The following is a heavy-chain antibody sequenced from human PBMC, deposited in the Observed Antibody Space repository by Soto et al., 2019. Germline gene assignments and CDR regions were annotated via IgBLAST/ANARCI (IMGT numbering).Heavy chain of an antibody. Sequence: PSETLSLTCTVSGGSISSYYWSWIRQPPGKGLEWIGYIYYSGSTNYNPSLKCRVTISVDTSKNQFSLKLSSVTAADTAVYYCARSVWGAFDYWGQGTLVTVSS. CDR1: GGSISSYY. D-gene: IGHD3-16*01. CDR2: IYYSGST. CDR3: ARSVWGAFDY. V-gene: IGHV4-59*01. J-gene: IGHJ4*02.